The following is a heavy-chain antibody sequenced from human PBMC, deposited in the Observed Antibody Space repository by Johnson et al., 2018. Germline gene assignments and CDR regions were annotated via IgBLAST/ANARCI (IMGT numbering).Heavy chain of an antibody. Sequence: QVQLQESGPGLVKPSETLSLICTVSGVSLSLHQWDWIRQAPGKGLEWIGVIYEDGSTNYNPSLKSRVTISVDRSKNQFSLKLTSATAADTAVYYCARESFSMRTGNDGFDLWGQGTKVNGAS. CDR3: ARESFSMRTGNDGFDL. CDR2: IYEDGST. V-gene: IGHV4-59*11. D-gene: IGHD2/OR15-2a*01. J-gene: IGHJ3*01. CDR1: GVSLSLHQ.